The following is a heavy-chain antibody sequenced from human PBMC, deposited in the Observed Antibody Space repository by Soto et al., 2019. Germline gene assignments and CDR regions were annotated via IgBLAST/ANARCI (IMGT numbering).Heavy chain of an antibody. D-gene: IGHD3-10*01. J-gene: IGHJ4*02. CDR3: ARDYYGSGSYQNFDY. V-gene: IGHV3-20*04. Sequence: GGSLRLSCAASGFTFSSYSMNWVRQAPGKGLEWVSGINRDGGSTGYSDSVKGRFTTSRDNAKTSLYLQMNSLRAEDTAVYYCARDYYGSGSYQNFDYWGQGTLVTVSS. CDR1: GFTFSSYS. CDR2: INRDGGST.